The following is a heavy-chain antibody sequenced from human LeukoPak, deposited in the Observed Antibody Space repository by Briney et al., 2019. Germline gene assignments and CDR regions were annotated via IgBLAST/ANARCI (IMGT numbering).Heavy chain of an antibody. CDR3: ARDPPGHYDSSGYYYSWFDP. Sequence: PSETLSLTCTVSGGSISSYYWSWIRQPAGKGLEWIGRIYTSGSTNYNPSLKSRVTMSVDTSKNQFSLKLSSVTAADTAVYYCARDPPGHYDSSGYYYSWFDPWGQGTLVTVSS. D-gene: IGHD3-22*01. J-gene: IGHJ5*02. CDR1: GGSISSYY. CDR2: IYTSGST. V-gene: IGHV4-4*07.